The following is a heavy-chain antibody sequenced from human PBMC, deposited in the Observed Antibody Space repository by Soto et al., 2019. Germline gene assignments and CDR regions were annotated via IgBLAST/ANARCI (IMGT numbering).Heavy chain of an antibody. Sequence: GGSLRLSCAASGFTFSSYAMHWVRQAPGKGLEWVAVISYDGSNKYYADSVKGRFTISRDNSKNTLYLQMNSLRAEDTAVYYCARDLGPGTYDYWGQGTLVTVSS. CDR3: ARDLGPGTYDY. CDR1: GFTFSSYA. CDR2: ISYDGSNK. V-gene: IGHV3-30-3*01. J-gene: IGHJ4*02.